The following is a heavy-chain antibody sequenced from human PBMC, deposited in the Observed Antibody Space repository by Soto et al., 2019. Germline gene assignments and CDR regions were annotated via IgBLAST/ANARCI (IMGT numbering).Heavy chain of an antibody. Sequence: ASVKVSCKASGYTFTSYGISWVRQAPGQGLEWMGWISAYNGNTNYAQKLQGRVTMTTDTSTSTAYMELRSLRSDDTAVYYCARDYCSGGSCYYETDDYWGQGTLVTVSS. J-gene: IGHJ4*02. CDR1: GYTFTSYG. CDR3: ARDYCSGGSCYYETDDY. CDR2: ISAYNGNT. D-gene: IGHD2-15*01. V-gene: IGHV1-18*01.